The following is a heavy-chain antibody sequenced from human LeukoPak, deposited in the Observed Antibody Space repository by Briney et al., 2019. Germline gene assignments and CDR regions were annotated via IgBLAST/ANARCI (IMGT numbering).Heavy chain of an antibody. CDR1: GFTSSNSW. CDR3: TTFDYAAFLI. CDR2: IKSKTDGGTR. V-gene: IGHV3-15*01. D-gene: IGHD4/OR15-4a*01. Sequence: PGGSLRLSCAVCGFTSSNSWMSWVRQAPGKGLEWVGRIKSKTDGGTRDYAAPVKGRFTISRDDSKNTLYLQMNSLKTEDTAVYYCTTFDYAAFLIWGQGTMVTVSS. J-gene: IGHJ3*02.